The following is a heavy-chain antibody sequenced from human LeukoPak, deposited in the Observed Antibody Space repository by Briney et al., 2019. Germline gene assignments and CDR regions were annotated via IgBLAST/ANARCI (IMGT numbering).Heavy chain of an antibody. CDR1: GYTLTELS. D-gene: IGHD1-26*01. V-gene: IGHV1-24*01. CDR3: ATGPPGSGIYGFDY. CDR2: FDPEDDET. J-gene: IGHJ4*02. Sequence: GASVKVSCKVSGYTLTELSMHWVRQAPGKGLEWMGGFDPEDDETIYPQKFQGRVIMTEDTSTDTAYMELSSLKSEDTAVYYCATGPPGSGIYGFDYWGQGTLVTVSS.